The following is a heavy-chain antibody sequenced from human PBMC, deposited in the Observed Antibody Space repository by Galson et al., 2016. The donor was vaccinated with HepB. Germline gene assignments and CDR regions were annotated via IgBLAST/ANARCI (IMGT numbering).Heavy chain of an antibody. CDR1: GFSVSSNY. J-gene: IGHJ4*02. V-gene: IGHV3-53*01. D-gene: IGHD5-24*01. CDR3: ARDGGGGYNLDY. CDR2: IFSGGST. Sequence: SLRLSCAASGFSVSSNYMSWVRQAPGKGLQWVSVIFSGGSTYYADSVKGRFTISRDNSKNTLHLQMNSLRAEDTAVYYCARDGGGGYNLDYWGQGTLVTVSS.